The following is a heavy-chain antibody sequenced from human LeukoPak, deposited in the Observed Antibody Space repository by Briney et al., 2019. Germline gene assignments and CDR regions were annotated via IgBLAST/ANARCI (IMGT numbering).Heavy chain of an antibody. CDR1: GFTFSSYG. V-gene: IGHV3-30*18. CDR3: AKTHIGYSSSWSLFDY. J-gene: IGHJ4*02. Sequence: GRSLRLSCAASGFTFSSYGMHWVRQAPGKGLEWVAVISYDGSNKYYADSVKGRFTISRDNSKNTLYLQMNSLRAEDTAVYYCAKTHIGYSSSWSLFDYWGQGTLVTVSS. D-gene: IGHD6-13*01. CDR2: ISYDGSNK.